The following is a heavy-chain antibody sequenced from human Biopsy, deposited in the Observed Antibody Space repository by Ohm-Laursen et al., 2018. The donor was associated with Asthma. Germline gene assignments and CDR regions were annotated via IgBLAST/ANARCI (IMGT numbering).Heavy chain of an antibody. Sequence: EASVKVSCNLSGYSLTDLSMHWVRQAPGQGLEWMGGHDHEEGGTVNARRFQGRVTMTEDTSTDTAYMELSSLSSDDTAVYYCASDFPKDYVRYNFQFWGQGTLVTVSS. V-gene: IGHV1-24*01. CDR3: ASDFPKDYVRYNFQF. CDR1: GYSLTDLS. J-gene: IGHJ4*02. D-gene: IGHD4-17*01. CDR2: HDHEEGGT.